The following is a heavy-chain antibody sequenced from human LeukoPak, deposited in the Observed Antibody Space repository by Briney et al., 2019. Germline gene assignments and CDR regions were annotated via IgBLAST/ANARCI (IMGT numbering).Heavy chain of an antibody. V-gene: IGHV1-69*01. D-gene: IGHD4-17*01. Sequence: GASVKVSCKASGGTFSIYAISWVRQAPGQGLEWMGGIIPIFGTANYAQKFQGRVTITADESTSTAYMELSSLRSEDTAVYYCARDSHLYGAFDIWGQGTMVTVSS. CDR1: GGTFSIYA. J-gene: IGHJ3*02. CDR3: ARDSHLYGAFDI. CDR2: IIPIFGTA.